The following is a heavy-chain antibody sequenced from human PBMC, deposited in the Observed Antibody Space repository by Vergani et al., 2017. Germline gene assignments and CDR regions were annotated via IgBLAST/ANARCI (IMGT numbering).Heavy chain of an antibody. D-gene: IGHD3-10*01. CDR2: INPSGGST. J-gene: IGHJ4*02. CDR3: ARYERITMVRGAAFGFDY. Sequence: QVQLVQSGAEVGKPGASVKISCKASGYTFTAYYMHWVRQAPGQGLEWMGIINPSGGSTSYAQKFQGRVTMTRDTSTSTVYMELSSLRSEDTAVYYCARYERITMVRGAAFGFDYWGQGTLVTVSS. CDR1: GYTFTAYY. V-gene: IGHV1-46*03.